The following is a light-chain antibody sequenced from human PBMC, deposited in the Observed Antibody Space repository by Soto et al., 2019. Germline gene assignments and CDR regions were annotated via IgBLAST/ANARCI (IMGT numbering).Light chain of an antibody. V-gene: IGKV3-20*01. CDR2: DTS. CDR3: QQYGTSEII. CDR1: QSLTNSF. J-gene: IGKJ5*01. Sequence: EFVLTQSPGTLSLSPGERATLSCRASQSLTNSFMAWYQQKPGQAPRLIIYDTSSRASGIPDRFSGSGSGTDFTLTISRLETEDFAVFYCQQYGTSEIIFGQGTRLEIK.